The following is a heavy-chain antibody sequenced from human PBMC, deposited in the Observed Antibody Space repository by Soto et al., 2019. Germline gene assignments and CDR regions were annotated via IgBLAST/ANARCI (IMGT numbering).Heavy chain of an antibody. D-gene: IGHD6-19*01. CDR1: GYSFTSYW. CDR3: ARHGAHSSGWIYGMDV. V-gene: IGHV5-10-1*01. Sequence: GESLKISCKGSGYSFTSYWISWVRQMPGKGLEWMGRIDPSDSYTNYSPSFQGHVTISADKSISTAYLQWSSLKASDTAMYYCARHGAHSSGWIYGMDVWGKGTTVTVSS. CDR2: IDPSDSYT. J-gene: IGHJ6*04.